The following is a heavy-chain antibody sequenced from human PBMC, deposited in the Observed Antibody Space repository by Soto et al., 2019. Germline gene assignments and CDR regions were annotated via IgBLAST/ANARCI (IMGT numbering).Heavy chain of an antibody. CDR2: IFTGGNT. CDR1: GFTVSSSY. D-gene: IGHD2-21*01. V-gene: IGHV3-66*01. J-gene: IGHJ4*02. Sequence: GGSLRLSCAVSGFTVSSSYMSWVRQAPGKGLEWVSVIFTGGNTYYADSVKDRFTISRDNSKNTLHLQMNSLRVEDTGVYYCARDPHRAYGGEDYWGQGT. CDR3: ARDPHRAYGGEDY.